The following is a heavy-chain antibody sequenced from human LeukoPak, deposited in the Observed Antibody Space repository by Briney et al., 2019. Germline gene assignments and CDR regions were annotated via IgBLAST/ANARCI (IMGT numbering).Heavy chain of an antibody. CDR2: IKQDESEK. V-gene: IGHV3-7*03. CDR3: AKDRVGATGDYYGMDV. J-gene: IGHJ6*02. Sequence: GGSLRLSCAASGFTFSSYWMSWVRQAPGKGLEWVANIKQDESEKYYVDSVKGRFTISRDNAKNSLYLQMNSLRTEDTALYYCAKDRVGATGDYYGMDVWGQGTTVTVSS. CDR1: GFTFSSYW. D-gene: IGHD1-26*01.